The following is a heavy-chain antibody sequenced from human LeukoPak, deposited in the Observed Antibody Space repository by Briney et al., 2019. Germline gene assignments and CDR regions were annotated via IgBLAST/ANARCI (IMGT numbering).Heavy chain of an antibody. J-gene: IGHJ4*02. CDR1: GYSFTSYR. CDR2: IYPGDSDT. CDR3: VLKGYSSSWYVDY. V-gene: IGHV5-51*01. Sequence: GESLKISCKGSGYSFTSYRIGWVRQMPGKGLEWMGIIYPGDSDTRYSPSFQGQVTISADKSISTAYLQWSSLKASDTAMYYCVLKGYSSSWYVDYWGQGTLVTVSS. D-gene: IGHD6-13*01.